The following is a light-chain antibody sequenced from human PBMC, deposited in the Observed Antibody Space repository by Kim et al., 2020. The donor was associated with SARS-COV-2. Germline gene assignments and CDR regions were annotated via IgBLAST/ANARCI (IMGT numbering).Light chain of an antibody. CDR1: SSNIGSHY. CDR3: AAWDDSLSGYV. Sequence: QRVTISCSGSSSNIGSHYVYWYQQLPGTAPKLLIYRNNQRPSGVPDRFSGSKSGTSASLAISGLRSEDEADYYCAAWDDSLSGYVFGTGTKVTVL. J-gene: IGLJ1*01. V-gene: IGLV1-47*01. CDR2: RNN.